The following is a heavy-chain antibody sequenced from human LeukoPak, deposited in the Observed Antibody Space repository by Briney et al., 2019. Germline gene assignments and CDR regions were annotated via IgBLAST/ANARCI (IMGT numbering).Heavy chain of an antibody. CDR3: AREGRSTTQALLH. CDR1: GFTFSSYG. D-gene: IGHD2-2*01. V-gene: IGHV3-53*01. J-gene: IGHJ4*02. Sequence: GGSLRLSCAASGFTFSSYGLTWVRQAPGKGLEWVSVIYSGGSTYYADSVKGRFTISSDNSKNTLYLQMNSLRAEDTAVYYCAREGRSTTQALLHWGQGALVTVSS. CDR2: IYSGGST.